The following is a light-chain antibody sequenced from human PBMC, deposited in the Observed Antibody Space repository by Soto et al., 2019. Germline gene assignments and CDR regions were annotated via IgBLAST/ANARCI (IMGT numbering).Light chain of an antibody. CDR1: SSDVGGYNY. CDR3: SSYAASNNFYFV. V-gene: IGLV2-8*01. CDR2: EVT. J-gene: IGLJ3*02. Sequence: QSVLTRAPSASGSPGQSVSISCTGTSSDVGGYNYVSWCQQYPGRAPKLMIYEVTKRPSGVPDRFSGSKSGNTASLTVSGLQAEDEADYYCSSYAASNNFYFVFGGGTKLTVL.